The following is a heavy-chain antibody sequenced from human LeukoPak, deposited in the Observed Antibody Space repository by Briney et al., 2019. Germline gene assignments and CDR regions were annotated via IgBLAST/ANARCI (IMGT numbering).Heavy chain of an antibody. J-gene: IGHJ4*02. D-gene: IGHD4-17*01. V-gene: IGHV4-59*01. CDR3: ARDLTTVTTLTPTYYFDY. CDR1: GGSISSYY. Sequence: SETLSLTCTVSGGSISSYYWSWIRQPPGKGLEWIGYIYYSGSTNYNPSLKSRVTISVDTSKNQFSLKLSSVTAADTAVYYCARDLTTVTTLTPTYYFDYWGQGTLVTVSS. CDR2: IYYSGST.